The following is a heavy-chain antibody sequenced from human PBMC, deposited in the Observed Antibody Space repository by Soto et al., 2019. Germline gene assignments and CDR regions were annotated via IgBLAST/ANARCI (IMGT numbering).Heavy chain of an antibody. Sequence: QVQLVESGGGVVQPGRALRLSCAASGFTFSNYAMHWVRQAPGRGLEWVSVISFSGSRTVSVASVKGRFTVSRDNSKNTVCLQMNSLRVEDTAVYFCVRGDREDIAVVVGARPGDYGMDVWGHGTTVTVSS. D-gene: IGHD2-15*01. V-gene: IGHV3-30-3*01. CDR3: VRGDREDIAVVVGARPGDYGMDV. CDR2: ISFSGSRT. J-gene: IGHJ6*02. CDR1: GFTFSNYA.